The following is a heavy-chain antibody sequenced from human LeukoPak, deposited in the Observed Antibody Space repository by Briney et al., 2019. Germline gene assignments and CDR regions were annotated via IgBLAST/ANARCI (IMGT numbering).Heavy chain of an antibody. J-gene: IGHJ4*02. CDR3: AKHGYNYFDY. CDR1: GFTFSNYE. D-gene: IGHD5-24*01. V-gene: IGHV3-48*03. CDR2: ISSGGSTK. Sequence: PGGSLRLSCAASGFTFSNYEVNWVRQAPGKGLEWASYISSGGSTKYYADSVKGRFTISRDNAKNSLYLQMNSLRAEDTAVYYCAKHGYNYFDYWGQGTLVTVSS.